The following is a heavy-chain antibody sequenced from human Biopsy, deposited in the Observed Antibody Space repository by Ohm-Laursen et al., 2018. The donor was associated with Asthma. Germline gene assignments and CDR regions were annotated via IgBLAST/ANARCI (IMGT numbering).Heavy chain of an antibody. CDR3: ARVKDGYNFDY. J-gene: IGHJ4*02. V-gene: IGHV4-30-2*01. D-gene: IGHD5-24*01. CDR2: IYHSGST. Sequence: TLSLTCSVSGGSISSGGYSWSWIRQPPGKGLEWIGYIYHSGSTYYNPSLKSRVTISVDRSKNHFSLKLSSVTAADTAVYYCARVKDGYNFDYWGQGTLVTVSS. CDR1: GGSISSGGYS.